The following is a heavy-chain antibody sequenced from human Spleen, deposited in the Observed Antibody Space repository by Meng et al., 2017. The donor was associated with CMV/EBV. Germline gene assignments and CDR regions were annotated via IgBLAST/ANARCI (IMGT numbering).Heavy chain of an antibody. D-gene: IGHD6-13*01. V-gene: IGHV4-61*02. CDR2: IYTSGST. CDR3: ARSGIAALFDY. J-gene: IGHJ4*02. Sequence: VPWQVSGPGLVTPSPTLSTTCTVSGRSISCGSYYWSWIRQPAGKGLDWIGRIYTSGSTNYNPSLKSRVTISVDTSKNQFSLKLSSVTAADTAVYYCARSGIAALFDYWGQGTLVTVSS. CDR1: GRSISCGSYY.